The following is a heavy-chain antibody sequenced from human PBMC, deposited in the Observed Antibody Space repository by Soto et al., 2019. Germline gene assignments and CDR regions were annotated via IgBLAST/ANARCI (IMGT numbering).Heavy chain of an antibody. CDR3: ATLGLQQAF. V-gene: IGHV3-74*01. CDR2: IDSDGSIT. CDR1: GFTFNTW. D-gene: IGHD2-21*02. Sequence: EGSLRLSCAASGFTFNTWMHWVRRAPGEGLVWVSSIDSDGSITSYADSVKGRFTISRDNAKNTLYLQMNSLRAEDTAVYYCATLGLQQAFWGQGTLVTVSS. J-gene: IGHJ4*02.